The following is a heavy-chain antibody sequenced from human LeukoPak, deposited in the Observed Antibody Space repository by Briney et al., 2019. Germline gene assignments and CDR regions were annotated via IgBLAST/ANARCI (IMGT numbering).Heavy chain of an antibody. D-gene: IGHD1-26*01. CDR2: IYYSGST. Sequence: KPSETLSLTCTGSGGSISSYYWSWIRQPPGKGLEWIGYIYYSGSTNYNPSLKSRVTISVDTSKNQFSLKLSSVTAADTAVYYCARQWELRGWFDPWGQGTLVTVSS. J-gene: IGHJ5*02. V-gene: IGHV4-59*08. CDR3: ARQWELRGWFDP. CDR1: GGSISSYY.